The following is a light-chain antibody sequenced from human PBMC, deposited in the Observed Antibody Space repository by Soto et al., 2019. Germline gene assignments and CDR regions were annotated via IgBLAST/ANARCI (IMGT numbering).Light chain of an antibody. CDR3: SSFTTTYFYV. Sequence: QSALIQPPSVSGSPGQSVTISCTGTSSDVGSYDYVSWYQQHPGTVPKPMIYNVNTQPSGVPDRFSGSKSGNTASLTISGLQAEDEADYYCSSFTTTYFYVFGPGTKVTVL. V-gene: IGLV2-18*02. CDR2: NVN. CDR1: SSDVGSYDY. J-gene: IGLJ1*01.